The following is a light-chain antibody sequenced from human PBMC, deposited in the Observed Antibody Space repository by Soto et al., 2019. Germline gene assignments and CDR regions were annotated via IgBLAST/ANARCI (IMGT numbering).Light chain of an antibody. V-gene: IGKV3-11*01. CDR3: QQRRDWLGGT. Sequence: EIVLTQSPATLSLSPGERATLSCRASQNVNSYFAWYQQRPGQAPRLLIYDASNRATGIPARFSGSGSGTDFTLTISSLEPEDFAVYYFQQRRDWLGGTFLQGTKVEIK. J-gene: IGKJ1*01. CDR1: QNVNSY. CDR2: DAS.